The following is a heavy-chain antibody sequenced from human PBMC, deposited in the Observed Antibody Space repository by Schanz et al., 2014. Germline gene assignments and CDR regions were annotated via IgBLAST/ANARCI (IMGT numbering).Heavy chain of an antibody. Sequence: EGQLAESGGGLVQPGGSLRLSCAVSGFTVSSNHMSWVRQGTGKGLEWVSTIGYLGDTYYPDSVKGRFTVSRDSGQNSLYLQMNSLRAGDTAVYYCARGTDWNLHYWGQGALXTVSS. D-gene: IGHD1-1*01. CDR2: IGYLGDT. J-gene: IGHJ4*02. CDR3: ARGTDWNLHY. CDR1: GFTVSSNH. V-gene: IGHV3-13*01.